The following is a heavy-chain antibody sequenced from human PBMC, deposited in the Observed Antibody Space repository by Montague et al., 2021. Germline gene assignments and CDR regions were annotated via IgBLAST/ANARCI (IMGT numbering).Heavy chain of an antibody. Sequence: SETLSLTCAVDGGSFRGSYWSWMRLPPGKGLEWMGEITDSGSASYNPSLRGRVSISLDTSKNQFSLKLISVTAADTAVYFCARALDQGATLMRAAAAPGSYFDPWGQGTPVTVSS. CDR3: ARALDQGATLMRAAAAPGSYFDP. CDR1: GGSFRGSY. D-gene: IGHD6-13*01. CDR2: ITDSGSA. V-gene: IGHV4-34*01. J-gene: IGHJ5*02.